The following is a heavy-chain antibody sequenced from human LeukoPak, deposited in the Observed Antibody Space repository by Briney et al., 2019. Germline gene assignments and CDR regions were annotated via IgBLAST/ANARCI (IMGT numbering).Heavy chain of an antibody. V-gene: IGHV7-4-1*02. Sequence: ASVKVSCKASGYTFTSYAMNWVRQAPGQGLEWMGWINTNTGNPTYAQGFTGRFVFSLDTSVSTAYLQISSLKAEDTAVYYCARVGTTVTLVYPLDYWGQGTLVTVSS. D-gene: IGHD4-17*01. CDR1: GYTFTSYA. CDR2: INTNTGNP. CDR3: ARVGTTVTLVYPLDY. J-gene: IGHJ4*02.